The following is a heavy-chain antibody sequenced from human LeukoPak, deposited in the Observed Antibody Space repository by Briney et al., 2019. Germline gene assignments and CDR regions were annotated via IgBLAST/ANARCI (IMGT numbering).Heavy chain of an antibody. CDR3: ARDWDPMWFGELFPY. D-gene: IGHD3-10*01. CDR1: GYTFTSYA. Sequence: ASVKVSCKASGYTFTSYAMHWVRQAPGQRLEWMGWINAGNGNTKYSQKFQGRVTITRVTSASTAYMELSSLRSEDTAVYYCARDWDPMWFGELFPYWGQGTLVTVSS. V-gene: IGHV1-3*01. J-gene: IGHJ4*02. CDR2: INAGNGNT.